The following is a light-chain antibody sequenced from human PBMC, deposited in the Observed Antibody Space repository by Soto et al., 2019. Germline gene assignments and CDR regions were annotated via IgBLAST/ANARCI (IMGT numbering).Light chain of an antibody. Sequence: DIALTQSPGTLSSSLGERVTLSCRASQSVSSSYLAWYQQKPGQAPRLLIYGASSRATGIPDRFSGSGSGTDFTLTISRLEPEDFAVYYCQQYGSSPGTFGQGTKVDIK. CDR2: GAS. CDR3: QQYGSSPGT. CDR1: QSVSSSY. V-gene: IGKV3-20*01. J-gene: IGKJ1*01.